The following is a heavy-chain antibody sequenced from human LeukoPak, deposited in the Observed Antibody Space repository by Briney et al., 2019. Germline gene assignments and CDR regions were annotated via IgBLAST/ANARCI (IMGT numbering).Heavy chain of an antibody. CDR1: GDSFTSYW. CDR2: IYPGDSDT. D-gene: IGHD2-21*02. Sequence: GESLKISCKGSGDSFTSYWIGWVRQMPGKGLEWMGMIYPGDSDTRYSPPFQGQVTISADKSISTAYLQWNSLKASDTAMYYCARRAYCGGDCYNDYWGQGTLVTVSS. CDR3: ARRAYCGGDCYNDY. V-gene: IGHV5-51*01. J-gene: IGHJ4*02.